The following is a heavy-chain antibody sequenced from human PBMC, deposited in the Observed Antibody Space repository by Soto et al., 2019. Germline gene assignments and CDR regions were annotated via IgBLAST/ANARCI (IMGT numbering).Heavy chain of an antibody. V-gene: IGHV3-21*06. CDR2: ISSTTNYI. CDR3: ARQSEDLTSNFDY. CDR1: GFTFTRYS. Sequence: GGSVRLSCAASGFTFTRYSMNWVRQAPGKGLEWVSSISSTTNYIYYGDSMKGRFTISRDNAKNSLYLEMNSLRAEDTAVYYCARQSEDLTSNFDYWGQGTLVTVYS. J-gene: IGHJ4*02.